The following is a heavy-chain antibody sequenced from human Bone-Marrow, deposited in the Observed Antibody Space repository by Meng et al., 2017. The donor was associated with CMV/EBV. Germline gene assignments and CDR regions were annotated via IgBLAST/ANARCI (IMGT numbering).Heavy chain of an antibody. J-gene: IGHJ6*02. CDR2: ISSSSSYI. CDR3: ARYSSSWYNTNYYYGMDV. CDR1: GFTFSSYS. D-gene: IGHD6-13*01. Sequence: GESLKISCAASGFTFSSYSMNWVRQAPGKGLEWVSSISSSSSYIYYADSVKGRFTISRDNAKNSLYLKMNSLRAEDTAVYYCARYSSSWYNTNYYYGMDVWGQGTTVTVSS. V-gene: IGHV3-21*01.